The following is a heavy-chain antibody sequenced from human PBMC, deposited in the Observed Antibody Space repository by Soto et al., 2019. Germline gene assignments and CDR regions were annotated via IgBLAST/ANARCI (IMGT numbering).Heavy chain of an antibody. CDR3: ARGENYYDSSGYSN. CDR1: GYTFTGYY. CDR2: INPNSGGT. J-gene: IGHJ4*02. Sequence: ASVKVSCKATGYTFTGYYMHWVRQAPGQGLEWMGWINPNSGGTNYAQKFQGRVTMTRDTSISTAYMELSRLRSDDTAVYYCARGENYYDSSGYSNWGQGTLVTVSS. V-gene: IGHV1-2*02. D-gene: IGHD3-22*01.